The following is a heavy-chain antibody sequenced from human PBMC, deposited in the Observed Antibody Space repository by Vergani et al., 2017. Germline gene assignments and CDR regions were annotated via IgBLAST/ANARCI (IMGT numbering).Heavy chain of an antibody. V-gene: IGHV4-38-2*01. CDR2: VHRNGNT. CDR1: GYSVGSGYY. CDR3: ARQNPYGSAHVDF. D-gene: IGHD3-10*01. Sequence: QVDLQESGPGLVKSSETLSLNCAVSGYSVGSGYYWGWIRQPPGRGLECIGCVHRNGNTYYTSSRRSRATISRDTSKNQFSLRLTSVTAADTAVYYCARQNPYGSAHVDFWGRGVLVTVSA. J-gene: IGHJ4*02.